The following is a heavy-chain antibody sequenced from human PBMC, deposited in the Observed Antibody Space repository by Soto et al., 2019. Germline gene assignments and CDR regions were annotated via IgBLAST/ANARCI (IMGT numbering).Heavy chain of an antibody. CDR3: ARDGGSYGGYYYYGMDV. CDR2: ISAYNGNT. V-gene: IGHV1-18*01. Sequence: QVQLVQSGAEVKKPGASVKVSCKASGYTFTSYGISWVRQAPGQGLEWMGWISAYNGNTNYAQKLQGRVTMTTDTSTSTAYMELRSLRSDATAVYYCARDGGSYGGYYYYGMDVWGQGTTVTVSS. CDR1: GYTFTSYG. D-gene: IGHD1-26*01. J-gene: IGHJ6*02.